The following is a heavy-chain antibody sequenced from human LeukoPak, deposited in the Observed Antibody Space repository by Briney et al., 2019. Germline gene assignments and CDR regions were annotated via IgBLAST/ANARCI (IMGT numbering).Heavy chain of an antibody. V-gene: IGHV4-39*01. CDR1: GASFSGSNYY. CDR2: IYSSGST. Sequence: SETLSLTCAVSGASFSGSNYYWGWIRQPPGTGLEWIGNIYSSGSTYYNASLQSRVTISIDTSKNQFSLRLNSVTAADTAMYYCAKSGGYGLIDYWGQGTRVTVSS. CDR3: AKSGGYGLIDY. D-gene: IGHD1-26*01. J-gene: IGHJ4*02.